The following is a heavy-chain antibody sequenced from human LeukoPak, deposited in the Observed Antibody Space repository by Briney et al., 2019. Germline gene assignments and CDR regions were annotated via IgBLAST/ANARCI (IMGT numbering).Heavy chain of an antibody. CDR2: MNPNRGST. D-gene: IGHD6-13*01. J-gene: IGHJ4*02. CDR3: ASLPGGIQGRYFDA. CDR1: GYTFTDYY. Sequence: GASVKVSCKASGYTFTDYYMHWVRQAPGQGLEWMGWMNPNRGSTKSAQKFQGRVTMTRDTSINTAYMEMSRLRSDDTAAYYCASLPGGIQGRYFDAWGQGTLVTVSS. V-gene: IGHV1-2*02.